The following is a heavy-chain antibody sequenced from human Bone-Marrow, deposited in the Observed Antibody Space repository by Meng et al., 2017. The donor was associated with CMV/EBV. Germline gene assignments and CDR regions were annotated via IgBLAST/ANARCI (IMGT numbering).Heavy chain of an antibody. D-gene: IGHD2-8*01. Sequence: GGSLRLSCAESGFTFSSYGMHWVRQAPGKGLEWVAVIWYDGSNKYYADSVKGRFTISRDNSKNTLYLQMNSLRAEDTAVYYCAKVRPPNGSGYYFDYGGQGTLVTVSS. CDR2: IWYDGSNK. V-gene: IGHV3-33*06. J-gene: IGHJ4*02. CDR1: GFTFSSYG. CDR3: AKVRPPNGSGYYFDY.